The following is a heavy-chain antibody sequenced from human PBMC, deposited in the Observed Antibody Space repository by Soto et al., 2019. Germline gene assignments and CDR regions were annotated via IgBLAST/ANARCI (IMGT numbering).Heavy chain of an antibody. CDR3: AGILGASANWFDP. J-gene: IGHJ5*02. CDR1: GDSVSSNSAA. D-gene: IGHD1-26*01. V-gene: IGHV6-1*01. Sequence: SPTLSLTCVISGDSVSSNSAAWNWIRQSPSRGLEWLGRTYYRSKWYNDYAVSVKSRVTINSDTSKNQVSLQLKSVTLEDTAVYYCAGILGASANWFDPWGQGTLVTVAS. CDR2: TYYRSKWYN.